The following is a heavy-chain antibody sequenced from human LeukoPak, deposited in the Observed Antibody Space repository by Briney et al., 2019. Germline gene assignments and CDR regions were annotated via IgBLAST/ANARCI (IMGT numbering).Heavy chain of an antibody. CDR2: INPKSGGT. CDR1: GYTFTGYY. CDR3: AREAVSSSGYTNTNYFDY. D-gene: IGHD3-22*01. V-gene: IGHV1-2*04. J-gene: IGHJ4*02. Sequence: GASVTVSCTASGYTFTGYYIHWVRQAPGQGLEWMGWINPKSGGTNYAQKFQGCVTMTRDTSISTAYMELSRLGSDDTAVYYCAREAVSSSGYTNTNYFDYWGQGTLVTVSS.